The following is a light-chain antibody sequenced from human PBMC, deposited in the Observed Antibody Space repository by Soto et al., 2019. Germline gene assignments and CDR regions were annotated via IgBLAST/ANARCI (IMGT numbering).Light chain of an antibody. V-gene: IGLV2-8*01. Sequence: QSALTQPPSASGSPGQSVTISCAGTSSDVGAFNYVSWYQQLPGKAPKLMIYEVTKRPSGVPDRFSGSKSGNTASLTVSGLQAEDEADYYCSSYAGSNNVIFGGGTKLNVL. CDR1: SSDVGAFNY. CDR3: SSYAGSNNVI. CDR2: EVT. J-gene: IGLJ2*01.